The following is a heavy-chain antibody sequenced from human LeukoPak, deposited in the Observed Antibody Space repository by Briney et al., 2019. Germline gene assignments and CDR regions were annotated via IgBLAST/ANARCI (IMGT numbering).Heavy chain of an antibody. CDR1: GFTFSSNY. CDR3: ARYDTAMDTFDY. J-gene: IGHJ4*02. D-gene: IGHD5-18*01. Sequence: GGSLRLSCAASGFTFSSNYMSWVRQAPGKGLEWVSVIYSGGSTYYADSVKGRFTISRDNSKNTLYLQMNSLRAEDTAVYYCARYDTAMDTFDYWGQGTLVTVSS. CDR2: IYSGGST. V-gene: IGHV3-66*01.